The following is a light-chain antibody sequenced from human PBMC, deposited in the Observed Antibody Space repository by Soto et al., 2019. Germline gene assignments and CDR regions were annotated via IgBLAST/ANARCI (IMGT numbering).Light chain of an antibody. J-gene: IGKJ5*01. V-gene: IGKV3-15*01. CDR2: GAS. CDR3: QQYNNWPIT. Sequence: DIVMTQSPDSLALSLGERSTINCRASQNILSNLAWYQQKPGQAPRLLIYGASTRATGIPARFSGSGSGTEFTLTISSLQSEDFEIYYCQQYNNWPITFGQGTRLEN. CDR1: QNILSN.